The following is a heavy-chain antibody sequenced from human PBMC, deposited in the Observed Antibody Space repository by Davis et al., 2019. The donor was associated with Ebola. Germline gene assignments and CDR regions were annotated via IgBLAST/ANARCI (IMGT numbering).Heavy chain of an antibody. J-gene: IGHJ4*02. CDR1: GYSFTSYD. D-gene: IGHD5-18*01. V-gene: IGHV1-8*01. Sequence: ASVTVSCKASGYSFTSYDINWVRQASGQGLEWMGGMNPNSGNTGYAQKFQGRVTMTRDTSRTTAYMELSSLTSEDTAVYFCARERNSLGSDFWGQGTLISVSS. CDR2: MNPNSGNT. CDR3: ARERNSLGSDF.